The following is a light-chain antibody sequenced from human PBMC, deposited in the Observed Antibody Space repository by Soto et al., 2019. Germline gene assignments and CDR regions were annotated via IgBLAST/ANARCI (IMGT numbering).Light chain of an antibody. J-gene: IGKJ3*01. CDR1: QSVSSN. V-gene: IGKV3-15*01. CDR2: GAS. Sequence: EIVMTQSPATLSVSPGERATLSCRASQSVSSNLAWYQQKPGQAPRLLIYGASTRATGIPARFSGSGSGTEFTLTFSSLQSEDFAVYYCQQYNNWPLTFGPGTKVDI. CDR3: QQYNNWPLT.